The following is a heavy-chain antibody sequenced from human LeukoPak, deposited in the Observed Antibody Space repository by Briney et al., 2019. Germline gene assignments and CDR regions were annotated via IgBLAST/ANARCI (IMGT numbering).Heavy chain of an antibody. CDR3: ASAEENYYYYYGMDV. D-gene: IGHD5-24*01. J-gene: IGHJ6*02. CDR2: INPSGGST. CDR1: GYTFTSYY. V-gene: IGHV1-46*01. Sequence: VASVKVSCTASGYTFTSYYMHWVRQAPGQGLEWMGIINPSGGSTSYAQKFQGRVTMTRDTSTSTVYMELSSLRSEDTAVYYCASAEENYYYYYGMDVWGQGTTVTVSS.